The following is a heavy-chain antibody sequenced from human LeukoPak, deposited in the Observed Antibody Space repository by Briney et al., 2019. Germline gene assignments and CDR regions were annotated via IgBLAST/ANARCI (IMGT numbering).Heavy chain of an antibody. J-gene: IGHJ1*01. V-gene: IGHV4-59*01. CDR2: IYYSGST. CDR1: GGSMSSYY. D-gene: IGHD3-10*01. CDR3: ARYGSGTYRQFNF. Sequence: PSETLSLTCTVSGGSMSSYYWSWIRQPPGKGLEWIGYIYYSGSTNYNPSLKSRVTISVDTSKSQFSLKLSSVTAADTAVYYCARYGSGTYRQFNFWGQGTLVTVSS.